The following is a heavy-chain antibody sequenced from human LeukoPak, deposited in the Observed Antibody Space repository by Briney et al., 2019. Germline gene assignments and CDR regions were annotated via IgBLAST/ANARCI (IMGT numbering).Heavy chain of an antibody. V-gene: IGHV3-23*01. CDR2: ISGSGGGT. Sequence: GGSLRLSCAASGFTFSTYGMSWVRQAPGKGLEWVSAISGSGGGTYFADSVKGRFTISRDNAKNSLYLQMNSLRAEDTAVYYCARGPRSGAYWGQGTLVTVSS. J-gene: IGHJ4*02. CDR3: ARGPRSGAY. CDR1: GFTFSTYG. D-gene: IGHD2-15*01.